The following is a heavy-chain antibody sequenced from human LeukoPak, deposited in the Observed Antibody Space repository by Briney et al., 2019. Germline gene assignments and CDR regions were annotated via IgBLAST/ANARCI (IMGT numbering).Heavy chain of an antibody. CDR2: IKQDGSEK. D-gene: IGHD2-2*01. Sequence: GGSLRLPCAASGFTFSSYWMSWVRQAPGKGLEWVANIKQDGSEKYYVDSVKGRFTISRDNAKNSLYLQMNSLRAEDTAVYYCARAPSGTYGFDAFDIWGQGTMVTVSS. J-gene: IGHJ3*02. CDR1: GFTFSSYW. CDR3: ARAPSGTYGFDAFDI. V-gene: IGHV3-7*01.